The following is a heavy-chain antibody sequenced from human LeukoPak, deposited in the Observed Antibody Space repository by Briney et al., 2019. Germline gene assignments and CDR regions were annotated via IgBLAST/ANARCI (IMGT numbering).Heavy chain of an antibody. CDR3: ARANYDFWSGPPGGDWFDP. CDR2: ISSSGSTI. J-gene: IGHJ5*02. CDR1: GFTFSDYY. Sequence: GGSLRLSCAASGFTFSDYYMSWIRQAPGKGLEWVSYISSSGSTIYYADSVKGRFTISRDNAKNSLYLQMNSLRAEDTAVYYCARANYDFWSGPPGGDWFDPWGQGTLVTVSS. D-gene: IGHD3-3*01. V-gene: IGHV3-11*04.